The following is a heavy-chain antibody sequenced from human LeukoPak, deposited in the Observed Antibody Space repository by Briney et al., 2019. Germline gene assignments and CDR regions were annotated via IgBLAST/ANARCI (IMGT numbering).Heavy chain of an antibody. CDR3: ARGWILRGRPDAFDI. CDR1: GGSISSSSYY. CDR2: IYYSGST. J-gene: IGHJ3*02. V-gene: IGHV4-39*07. D-gene: IGHD5-18*01. Sequence: ASETLSLTCTVSGGSISSSSYYWGWIRQPPGKGLEWIGSIYYSGSTYYNPSLKSRVTISVDTSKNQFSLKLSSVTAADTAVYYCARGWILRGRPDAFDIWGQGTMVTVSS.